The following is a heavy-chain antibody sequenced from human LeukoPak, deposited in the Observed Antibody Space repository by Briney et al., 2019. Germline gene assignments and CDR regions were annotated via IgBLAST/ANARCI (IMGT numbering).Heavy chain of an antibody. CDR2: IKEDGSQQ. Sequence: GGSLRLSCAASGFTFSRFWMSWVRQAPGKGLEWVANIKEDGSQQYYVDSVRGRFTFSRDNAKNSLFLQMNSLRADDTAVYYCASTSRVAALGTVYWGQGTLVTVSS. V-gene: IGHV3-7*01. J-gene: IGHJ4*02. D-gene: IGHD6-13*01. CDR1: GFTFSRFW. CDR3: ASTSRVAALGTVY.